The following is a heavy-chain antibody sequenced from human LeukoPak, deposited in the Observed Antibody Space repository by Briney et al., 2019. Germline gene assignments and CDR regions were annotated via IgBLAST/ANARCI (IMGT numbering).Heavy chain of an antibody. Sequence: GRSLRLSCAASGFTFSSYAMHWVRQAPGKGLEWVAVISYDGSNKYYADSVKGRFTISRDNSKNTLYLQMNSLRAEDTAVYHCTRDVRGYSGDFYYYMDVWGRGTTVTVSS. CDR1: GFTFSSYA. CDR2: ISYDGSNK. D-gene: IGHD3-22*01. V-gene: IGHV3-30-3*01. J-gene: IGHJ6*03. CDR3: TRDVRGYSGDFYYYMDV.